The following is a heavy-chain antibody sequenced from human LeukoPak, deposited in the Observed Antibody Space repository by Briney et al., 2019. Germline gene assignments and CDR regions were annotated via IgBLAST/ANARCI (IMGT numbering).Heavy chain of an antibody. Sequence: PGGSLRLSCAASGFTFSSYAMSWVRQAPGKGLEWVSAISGSGGDTYYADSVKGRFTISRDNSKNTLYLRMSSLRAEDTAVYYCAKDLGSVVTPPSLDFWGQGTLVTVSS. J-gene: IGHJ4*02. CDR1: GFTFSSYA. D-gene: IGHD4-23*01. CDR3: AKDLGSVVTPPSLDF. CDR2: ISGSGGDT. V-gene: IGHV3-23*01.